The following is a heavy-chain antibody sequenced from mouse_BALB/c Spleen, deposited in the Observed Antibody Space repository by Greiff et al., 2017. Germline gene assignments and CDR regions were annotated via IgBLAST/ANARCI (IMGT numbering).Heavy chain of an antibody. CDR1: GFTFSSYT. J-gene: IGHJ2*01. CDR2: ISNGGGST. CDR3: ARQGGDYFDY. V-gene: IGHV5-12-2*01. Sequence: EVHLVESGGGLVQPGGSLKLSCAASGFTFSSYTMSWVRQTPEKRLEWVAYISNGGGSTYYPDTVKGRFTISRDNAKNTLYLQMSSLKSEDTAMYYCARQGGDYFDYWGQGTTLTVSS.